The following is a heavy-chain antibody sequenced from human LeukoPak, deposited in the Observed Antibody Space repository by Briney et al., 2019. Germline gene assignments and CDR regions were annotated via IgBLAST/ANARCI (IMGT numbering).Heavy chain of an antibody. CDR1: GFTFSNYG. D-gene: IGHD5-18*01. V-gene: IGHV3-30*02. Sequence: GGSLRLSCAASGFTFSNYGMHWVRQAPGKGLEWVAFIRYDGTKKYYTDSVKGRFTISRDNSKNTLYLQMDSLRAEDTAVYYCAKDYVGYTYGILDEWGQGTLVTVPS. J-gene: IGHJ4*02. CDR2: IRYDGTKK. CDR3: AKDYVGYTYGILDE.